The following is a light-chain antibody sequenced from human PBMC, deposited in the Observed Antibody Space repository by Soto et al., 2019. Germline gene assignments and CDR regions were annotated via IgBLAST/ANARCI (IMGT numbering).Light chain of an antibody. CDR3: QQYGDLPRT. J-gene: IGKJ2*01. Sequence: DIQVTQSPPSLSASVGDRVTITCQASQNIGDYLNWYHQKPGEAPTLLIHDASILKTGVSSRFSGRGSGTDFTFSLNSLQPQDTGTYYCQQYGDLPRTFGQGTKVEIK. CDR2: DAS. CDR1: QNIGDY. V-gene: IGKV1-33*01.